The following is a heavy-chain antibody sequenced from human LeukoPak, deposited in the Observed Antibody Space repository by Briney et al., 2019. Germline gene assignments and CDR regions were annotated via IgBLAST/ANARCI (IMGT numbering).Heavy chain of an antibody. J-gene: IGHJ3*02. Sequence: SGGSLRLSCAASGFTFSAYSMNWVGQAPGKGLDWVSYISSRSFTIYYADSVKGRFTISRDNAKNSLYLEMNSLKDEDTAVYYGARSVIAVAGYDAFDIWGQGTVVTVSS. CDR2: ISSRSFTI. D-gene: IGHD6-19*01. V-gene: IGHV3-48*02. CDR1: GFTFSAYS. CDR3: ARSVIAVAGYDAFDI.